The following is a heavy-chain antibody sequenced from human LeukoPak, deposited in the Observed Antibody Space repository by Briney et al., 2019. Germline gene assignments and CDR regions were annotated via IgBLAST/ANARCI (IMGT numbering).Heavy chain of an antibody. CDR2: ISSSSSYI. D-gene: IGHD6-13*01. V-gene: IGHV3-21*01. Sequence: GGSLRLSCAASGFTFSSYSMNWVRQAPGKGLEWVSSISSSSSYIYYADSVKGRFTISRDNAKNSLYLQMNSLRAEDTAVYYCAREELAAAGTVDYWDQGTLVTVSS. CDR1: GFTFSSYS. CDR3: AREELAAAGTVDY. J-gene: IGHJ4*02.